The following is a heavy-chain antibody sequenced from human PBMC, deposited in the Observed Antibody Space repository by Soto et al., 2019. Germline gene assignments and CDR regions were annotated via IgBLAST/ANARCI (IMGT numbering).Heavy chain of an antibody. J-gene: IGHJ4*02. Sequence: QVQLVESGGGVVQPGKSLRLSCAAAGFAFSRDGMHWVRQAPGKGLEWVAVISFDGSDKYYADSVKGRFTISRDNSKNTVDLQMNSLRPDDTALYYCANTKGADIPFDSWGQGTLVTVSS. CDR1: GFAFSRDG. CDR3: ANTKGADIPFDS. D-gene: IGHD3-9*01. CDR2: ISFDGSDK. V-gene: IGHV3-30*18.